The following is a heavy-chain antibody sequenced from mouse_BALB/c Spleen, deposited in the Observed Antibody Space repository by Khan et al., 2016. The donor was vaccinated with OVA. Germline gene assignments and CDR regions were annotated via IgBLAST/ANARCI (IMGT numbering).Heavy chain of an antibody. CDR3: ARNGLQNCYYLYAMDY. D-gene: IGHD2-3*01. CDR2: IWSGGNT. CDR1: GLSLTSYG. J-gene: IGHJ4*01. V-gene: IGHV2-2*02. Sequence: QVQLQQPGPGLVQPSQSLSITCTVSGLSLTSYGIHWVRQSPGKNLEWLGVIWSGGNTDSNAAFISRLSISKDNSKSQVLFKMNSLQANDTAIYYCARNGLQNCYYLYAMDYWGQGTSVTVSS.